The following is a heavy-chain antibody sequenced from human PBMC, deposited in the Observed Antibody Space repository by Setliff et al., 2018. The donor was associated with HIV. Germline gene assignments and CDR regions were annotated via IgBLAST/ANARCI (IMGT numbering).Heavy chain of an antibody. D-gene: IGHD6-13*01. Sequence: ASVKVSCKASGYTFTTYAMHWVRQAPGQRLEWMGWINAANGNTKYSQKFQGRVTIIRDTSKNQFSLQVNSVTPEDTAVYYCARDGSRSLGVSYPYFMDVWGKGTTVTVS. CDR2: INAANGNT. J-gene: IGHJ6*03. CDR1: GYTFTTYA. CDR3: ARDGSRSLGVSYPYFMDV. V-gene: IGHV1-3*01.